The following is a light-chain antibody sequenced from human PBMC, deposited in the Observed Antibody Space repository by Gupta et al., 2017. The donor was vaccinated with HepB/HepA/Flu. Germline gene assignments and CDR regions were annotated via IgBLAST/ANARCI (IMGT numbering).Light chain of an antibody. CDR2: VNSDGSH. J-gene: IGLJ1*01. CDR3: QTWGTGIQV. Sequence: QLVLTQSPSASASLGASVSLTCTLRSGHNSYAIAWHQQQPEKGPRYLMKVNSDGSHSKGDGIPDRFSGFSSGGERYLTISSLQSEDEAEYYCQTWGTGIQVFGTGTKVTV. V-gene: IGLV4-69*01. CDR1: SGHNSYA.